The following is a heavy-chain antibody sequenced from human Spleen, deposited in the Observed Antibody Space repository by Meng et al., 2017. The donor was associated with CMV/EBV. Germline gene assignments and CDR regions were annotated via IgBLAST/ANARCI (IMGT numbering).Heavy chain of an antibody. Sequence: KASGYTFTSYGISWVRQAPGQGLEWMGWINPHTGTTHYAQNFQGRVTMTRDTSISTVYMELTHLRSDDTAVYYCARDRDSSGWYIFDYWGQGSLVTVSS. CDR2: INPHTGTT. V-gene: IGHV1-18*01. CDR1: GYTFTSYG. D-gene: IGHD6-19*01. CDR3: ARDRDSSGWYIFDY. J-gene: IGHJ4*02.